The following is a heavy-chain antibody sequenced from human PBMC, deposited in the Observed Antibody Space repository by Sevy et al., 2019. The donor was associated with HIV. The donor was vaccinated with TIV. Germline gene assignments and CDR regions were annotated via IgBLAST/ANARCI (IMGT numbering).Heavy chain of an antibody. CDR1: GGAMNPYF. D-gene: IGHD1-1*01. Sequence: SETLSLTCTVSGGAMNPYFWSWIRQPPGKGLEWIGYISSSGSTNYNPSLKSRVTISLSTSGNQFSLKLRSMTAADTAVYYCARESIGSTGDFDFWGQGTLVTVSS. CDR3: ARESIGSTGDFDF. J-gene: IGHJ4*02. CDR2: ISSSGST. V-gene: IGHV4-4*08.